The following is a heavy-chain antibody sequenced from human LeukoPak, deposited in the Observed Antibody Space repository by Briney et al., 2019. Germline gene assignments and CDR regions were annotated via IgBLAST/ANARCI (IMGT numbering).Heavy chain of an antibody. V-gene: IGHV3-21*01. CDR3: ARDVYGSGMYYFDY. Sequence: PGGSLRLSCAASGFTFSSYWMHWVRQAPGKGLEWVSSISSSSSYIYYADSVKGRFTISRDNAKNSLYLQMNSLRAEDTAVYYCARDVYGSGMYYFDYWGQGTLVTVSS. CDR2: ISSSSSYI. CDR1: GFTFSSYW. J-gene: IGHJ4*02. D-gene: IGHD3-10*01.